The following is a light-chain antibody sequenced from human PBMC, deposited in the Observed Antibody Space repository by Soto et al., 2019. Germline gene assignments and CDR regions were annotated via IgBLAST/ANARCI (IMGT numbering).Light chain of an antibody. CDR1: QSVSSY. CDR2: DAS. Sequence: EIVLTQSPATLSLSPGERATLSCRASQSVSSYLAWYQQKPGQGPRLLIYDASNRAPGTPARFSGSGSGTDFTLTISSLEPADFAVYYCQQRSNWPITFGQGTRLEIK. V-gene: IGKV3-11*01. J-gene: IGKJ5*01. CDR3: QQRSNWPIT.